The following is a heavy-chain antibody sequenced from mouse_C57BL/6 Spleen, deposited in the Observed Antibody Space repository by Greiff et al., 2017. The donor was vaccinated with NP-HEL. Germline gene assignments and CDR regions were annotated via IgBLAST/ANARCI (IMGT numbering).Heavy chain of an antibody. J-gene: IGHJ1*03. CDR1: GYSITSGYY. V-gene: IGHV3-6*01. Sequence: EVQLVESGPGLVKPSQSLSLSCSVTGYSITSGYYWNWIRQFPGNKLEWMGYISYDGSNNYNPSLKNRISITRDTSKNQFFLKLNSVTTEDTATYYCARVRDYSNYGWYFDVWGTGTTVTVSS. CDR2: ISYDGSN. CDR3: ARVRDYSNYGWYFDV. D-gene: IGHD2-5*01.